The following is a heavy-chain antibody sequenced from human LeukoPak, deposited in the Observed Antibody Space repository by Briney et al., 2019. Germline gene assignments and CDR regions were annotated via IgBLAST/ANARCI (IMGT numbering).Heavy chain of an antibody. D-gene: IGHD1-14*01. Sequence: GGSLRLSCAASGFTFSSYWMSWVRQAPGRGLEWVANIKQDGSEKYYVDSVKGRFTISRDNSKNTLYLQMSSLRAEDTAIYYCARDPTGYYYYYMDVWGKGTTVTVSS. J-gene: IGHJ6*03. V-gene: IGHV3-7*03. CDR2: IKQDGSEK. CDR1: GFTFSSYW. CDR3: ARDPTGYYYYYMDV.